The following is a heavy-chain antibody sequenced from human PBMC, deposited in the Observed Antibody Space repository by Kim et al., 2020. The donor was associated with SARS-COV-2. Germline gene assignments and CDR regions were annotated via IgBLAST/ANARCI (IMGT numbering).Heavy chain of an antibody. D-gene: IGHD3-22*01. J-gene: IGHJ3*02. Sequence: ASVKVSCKASGYTFTGYYMHWVRQAPGQGLEWMGWINPNSGGTNYAQKFQGRVTMTRDTSISTAYMELSRLRSDDTAVYYCARGGGITMIVADDAFDIWGQGTMVTVSS. CDR1: GYTFTGYY. V-gene: IGHV1-2*02. CDR2: INPNSGGT. CDR3: ARGGGITMIVADDAFDI.